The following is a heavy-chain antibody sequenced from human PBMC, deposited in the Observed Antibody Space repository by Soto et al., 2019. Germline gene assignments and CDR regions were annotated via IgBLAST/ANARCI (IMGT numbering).Heavy chain of an antibody. J-gene: IGHJ6*02. CDR2: ISAYNGNT. D-gene: IGHD3-9*01. CDR1: GYTFTSYG. Sequence: ASVKVSCKASGYTFTSYGISWVRQAPGQGLEWMGWISAYNGNTNYAQKLQGRVTMTTDTSTSTAYMELRSLRSDDTAVYYCARRGPDFDWLTDYYYYGMEVWGQGTTVTVSS. CDR3: ARRGPDFDWLTDYYYYGMEV. V-gene: IGHV1-18*01.